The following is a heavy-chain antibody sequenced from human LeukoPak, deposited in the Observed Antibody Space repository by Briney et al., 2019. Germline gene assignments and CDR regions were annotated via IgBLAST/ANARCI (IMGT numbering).Heavy chain of an antibody. V-gene: IGHV4-30-2*01. CDR2: IYHSGST. CDR1: GGSISSGGYS. D-gene: IGHD6-6*01. Sequence: PSETLSLTCAVSGGSISSGGYSWSWIRQPPGKGLEWIGYIYHSGSTYYNPSLKSRVTISVDRSKNQFSLKLSSVTAADTAVYYCARDLSSYYYYYGMDVWGQGTTVTVSS. CDR3: ARDLSSYYYYYGMDV. J-gene: IGHJ6*02.